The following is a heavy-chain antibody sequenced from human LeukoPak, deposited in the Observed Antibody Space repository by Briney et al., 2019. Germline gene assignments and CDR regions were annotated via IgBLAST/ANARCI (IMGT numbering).Heavy chain of an antibody. V-gene: IGHV4-59*01. J-gene: IGHJ4*02. CDR2: IYYSGST. CDR1: GGSISSYY. Sequence: PSETLSLTSTVSGGSISSYYWSWIRQPPGKGLEWIGYIYYSGSTNYNPSLKSRVTISVDTSKNQFSLKLSSVTAADTAVYYCARVRIGFDYWGQGTLVTVSS. D-gene: IGHD2-15*01. CDR3: ARVRIGFDY.